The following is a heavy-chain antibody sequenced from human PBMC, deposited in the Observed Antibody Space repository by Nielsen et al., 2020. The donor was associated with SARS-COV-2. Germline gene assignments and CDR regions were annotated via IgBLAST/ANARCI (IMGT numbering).Heavy chain of an antibody. V-gene: IGHV1-8*01. D-gene: IGHD3-3*01. CDR1: GYTFTSYD. CDR2: MNPNSGNT. CDR3: AREAPGYDFWSGRMVAEYFQH. Sequence: ASVKVSCKASGYTFTSYDINWVRQATGQGLEWMGWMNPNSGNTGYAQKLQGRVTMTTDTSTSTAYMELRSLRSDDTAVYYCAREAPGYDFWSGRMVAEYFQHWGQGTLVTVSS. J-gene: IGHJ1*01.